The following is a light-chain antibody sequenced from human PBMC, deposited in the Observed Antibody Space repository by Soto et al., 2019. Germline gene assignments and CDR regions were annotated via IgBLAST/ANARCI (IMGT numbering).Light chain of an antibody. CDR3: QVWDRSSDGVV. J-gene: IGLJ2*01. V-gene: IGLV3-21*04. CDR2: YDS. CDR1: NIGSKS. Sequence: SYELTQPPSVSVAPGKTARITCGGNNIGSKSVHWYQQKPGQAPVLVIFYDSDRPSGIPERFSGSNSGNTATLTISRVEAGDEADYYCQVWDRSSDGVVFGGGTKLTVL.